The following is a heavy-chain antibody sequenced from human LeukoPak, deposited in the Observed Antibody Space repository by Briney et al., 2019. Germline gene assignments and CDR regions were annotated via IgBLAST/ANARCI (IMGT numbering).Heavy chain of an antibody. V-gene: IGHV3-48*01. J-gene: IGHJ4*02. CDR1: GFTFSSYS. Sequence: GGSLRLSCGASGFTFSSYSVNWVRQAPGKGLEWLSYISSSSNTIYYADSVRGRFTISRDNGKSSLYLQMNSLRVEDTAVYYCARAYSGRYQRYYFDCWGQGTLVTVSS. CDR2: ISSSSNTI. D-gene: IGHD1-26*01. CDR3: ARAYSGRYQRYYFDC.